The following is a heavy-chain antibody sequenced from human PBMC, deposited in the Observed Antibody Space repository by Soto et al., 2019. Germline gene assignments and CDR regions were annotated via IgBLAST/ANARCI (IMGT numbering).Heavy chain of an antibody. CDR2: INHSGST. J-gene: IGHJ4*02. V-gene: IGHV4-34*01. CDR3: SDYGGFY. Sequence: SETLSLTCAVYGVSFSGYYWSWIRQPPGKGLEWIGEINHSGSTNYNPSLKSRVTISVDTSKNQFSLKLSSVTAADTAVYYCSDYGGFYWGQGTLVTVSS. CDR1: GVSFSGYY. D-gene: IGHD4-17*01.